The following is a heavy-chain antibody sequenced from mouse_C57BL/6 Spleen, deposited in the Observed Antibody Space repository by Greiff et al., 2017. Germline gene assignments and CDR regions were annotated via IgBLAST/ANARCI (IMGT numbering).Heavy chain of an antibody. V-gene: IGHV1-22*01. D-gene: IGHD1-1*01. CDR2: INPNNGGT. Sequence: EVQLQQSGPELVKPGASVKMSCKASGYTFTDYNMHWVKQSHGKSLEWIGYINPNNGGTSYNQKFKGKATLTVNKSSSTAYMGLRSLTSEDSAVYYCARSFNYYGLACFAYCRQGALVTVSA. CDR1: GYTFTDYN. CDR3: ARSFNYYGLACFAY. J-gene: IGHJ3*01.